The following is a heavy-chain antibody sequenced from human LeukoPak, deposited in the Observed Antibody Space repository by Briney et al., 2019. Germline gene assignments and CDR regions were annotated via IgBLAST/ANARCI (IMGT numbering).Heavy chain of an antibody. CDR1: VYTPTELS. CDR2: FDPEDSET. V-gene: IGHV1-24*01. J-gene: IGHJ3*02. CDR3: ATAGCHDSSGYYLGAFDI. D-gene: IGHD3-22*01. Sequence: ASVKVSCKVSVYTPTELSMHWVRQAPGKGLEWMGGFDPEDSETNYAQKFQGRVTMTEDASAGTAYMELSSLRSEDTAVYYCATAGCHDSSGYYLGAFDIWGQGTMVAVSS.